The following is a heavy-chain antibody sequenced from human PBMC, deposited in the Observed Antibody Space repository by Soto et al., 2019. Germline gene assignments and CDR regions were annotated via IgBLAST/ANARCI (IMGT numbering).Heavy chain of an antibody. J-gene: IGHJ1*01. CDR1: GVTFSSYG. CDR2: ISYDGSDK. Sequence: QVQLVESRGGVVQPGRSLRLSCTASGVTFSSYGIHWVRQAPGKGLEWVAVISYDGSDKYYADSVKGRFTISRDNYNNTLYLHMDRLRAEDTAVYYCAKGVLVAPTYFQHWGHGTLVTVSS. V-gene: IGHV3-30*18. D-gene: IGHD2-15*01. CDR3: AKGVLVAPTYFQH.